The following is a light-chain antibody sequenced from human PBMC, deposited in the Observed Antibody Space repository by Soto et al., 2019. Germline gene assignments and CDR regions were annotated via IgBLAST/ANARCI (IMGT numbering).Light chain of an antibody. V-gene: IGKV2-28*01. Sequence: VMTQSPLSLPVTPGEPASISCRSSRSLLHINGQNYFDWYLQKPDQSPQLLIYLGSNRASGVHDRFSCSGSGTDFRLQISRVEAEDAGVYYCMQCLQTPLTFGGGNKLEIK. J-gene: IGKJ4*01. CDR2: LGS. CDR1: RSLLHINGQNY. CDR3: MQCLQTPLT.